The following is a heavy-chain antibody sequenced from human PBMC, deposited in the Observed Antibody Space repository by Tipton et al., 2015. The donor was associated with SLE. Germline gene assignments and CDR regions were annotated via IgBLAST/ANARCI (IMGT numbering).Heavy chain of an antibody. CDR1: GGSINSYNW. CDR3: ARGPDYSNYYFYRMDV. V-gene: IGHV4-4*02. CDR2: IYHSGTT. Sequence: GLVKPSGTVSLTCAVSGGSINSYNWWTWVRQPPGKGLEWIGEIYHSGTTNYNPSLKSRITISLDKSNNHFSLRLGSLTAADTAVYYCARGPDYSNYYFYRMDVWGQVTTVTVSS. J-gene: IGHJ6*02. D-gene: IGHD4-11*01.